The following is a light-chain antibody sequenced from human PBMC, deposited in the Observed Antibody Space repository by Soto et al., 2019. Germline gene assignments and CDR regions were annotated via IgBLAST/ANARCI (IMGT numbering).Light chain of an antibody. Sequence: EIVMTQSPATLSVSPGERATLSCRASQSVSSNLAWYQRKPGQAPRLLIYGASTRATGIPARFSGSGSGTEFTLTISSLQSEDFVVYYCQQYNNWPPTFGQGTKVDIK. CDR3: QQYNNWPPT. CDR2: GAS. J-gene: IGKJ2*01. V-gene: IGKV3-15*01. CDR1: QSVSSN.